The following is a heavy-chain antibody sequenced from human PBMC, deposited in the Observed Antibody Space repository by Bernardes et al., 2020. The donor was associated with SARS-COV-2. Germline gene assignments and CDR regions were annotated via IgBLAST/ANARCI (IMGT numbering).Heavy chain of an antibody. D-gene: IGHD6-19*01. CDR2: INHSRST. V-gene: IGHV4-34*01. CDR1: GGSFSGYY. CDR3: ARGRGGQWLRALDY. J-gene: IGHJ4*02. Sequence: SETLSLTCAVYGGSFSGYYWSWIRQPPGKGLEWIGEINHSRSTNYNPSLKSRVTISVDTSKNQFSLNLSSVTAADTAVYYCARGRGGQWLRALDYWGQGTLVTVSS.